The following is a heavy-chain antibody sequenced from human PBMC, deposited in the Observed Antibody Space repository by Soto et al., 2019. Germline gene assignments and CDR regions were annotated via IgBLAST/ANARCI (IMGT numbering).Heavy chain of an antibody. D-gene: IGHD2-2*02. CDR1: GFTFSSYS. CDR2: ISSSSSYI. V-gene: IGHV3-21*01. CDR3: ARDSVICSSTSCYIDY. Sequence: GGSLRLSCAASGFTFSSYSMNWVRQAPGKGLEWVSSISSSSSYIYYADSVKGRFTISRDNAKNSLYLQMNSLRAEDTAVYYCARDSVICSSTSCYIDYWGQGTLVTVSS. J-gene: IGHJ4*02.